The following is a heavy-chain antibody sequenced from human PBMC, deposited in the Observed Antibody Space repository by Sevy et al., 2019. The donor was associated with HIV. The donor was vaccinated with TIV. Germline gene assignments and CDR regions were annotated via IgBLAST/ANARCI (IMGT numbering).Heavy chain of an antibody. V-gene: IGHV3-15*01. CDR3: TTASWSQEDYYNY. CDR2: IKGKIYDGTI. J-gene: IGHJ4*02. Sequence: GGSLRLSCAASGFTFSNAWMSWVRQAPGKGLEWVGRIKGKIYDGTIDYAAPVKGRFSISSDDSKNTLYLQMNSLKTEDTAVYNCTTASWSQEDYYNYWGQGTLVTVSS. CDR1: GFTFSNAW. D-gene: IGHD6-13*01.